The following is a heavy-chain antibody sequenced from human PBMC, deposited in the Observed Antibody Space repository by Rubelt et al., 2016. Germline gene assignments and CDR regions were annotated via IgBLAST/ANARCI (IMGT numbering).Heavy chain of an antibody. Sequence: QVQLVQSGAEVKQPGASVKVSCKASGYTFLDYGFNWVRQAPGQGLEWMGWISGYTDKTNYAQKLQGRVTLTKDTITSTDYMELRSLRSDDTAVYYWARDRGFSYYHLSDYWGQGTLVTVSS. CDR1: GYTFLDYG. CDR3: ARDRGFSYYHLSDY. J-gene: IGHJ4*02. CDR2: ISGYTDKT. V-gene: IGHV1-18*01. D-gene: IGHD3-10*01.